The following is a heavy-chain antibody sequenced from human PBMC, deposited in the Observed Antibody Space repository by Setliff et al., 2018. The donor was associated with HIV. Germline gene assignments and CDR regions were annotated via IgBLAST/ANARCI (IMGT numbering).Heavy chain of an antibody. CDR3: AREYYRSGGYYSGWKYYYMDV. J-gene: IGHJ6*03. CDR1: GDSSSNDY. Sequence: SETLSLTCTVSGDSSSNDYWTWVRQPPGKGLEWIGNIHTSGTTKYNPSLNSRVTISVDMSKSQFSLRLSSGTAADTAMYYCAREYYRSGGYYSGWKYYYMDVWGKGTTVTVSS. V-gene: IGHV4-4*08. CDR2: IHTSGTT. D-gene: IGHD2-15*01.